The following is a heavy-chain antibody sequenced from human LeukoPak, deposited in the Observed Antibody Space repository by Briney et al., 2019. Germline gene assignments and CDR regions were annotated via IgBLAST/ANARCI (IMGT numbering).Heavy chain of an antibody. CDR3: ARPLMGIFAFDI. V-gene: IGHV4-34*01. D-gene: IGHD7-27*01. CDR2: INHSGNT. CDR1: GGSFSGYY. J-gene: IGHJ3*02. Sequence: SETLSLTCAVYGGSFSGYYWSWIRQPPGKGLEWIGEINHSGNTNYNPSLKSRVTISVDTPKNQFSLKLSSVTAADTAVYYCARPLMGIFAFDIWGQGTMVTVSS.